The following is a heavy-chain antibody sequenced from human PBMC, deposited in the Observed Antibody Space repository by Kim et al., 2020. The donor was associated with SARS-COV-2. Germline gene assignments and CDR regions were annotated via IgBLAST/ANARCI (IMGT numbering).Heavy chain of an antibody. Sequence: GGSLRLSCAASGFTFSSYGMHWVRQAPGKGLEWVAVISYDGSNKYYADSVKGRFTISRDNSKNKLYLQMNSLRAEDTAVYYCARGSVESMVRGVIIRKPFDYWGQGTLVTVSS. V-gene: IGHV3-33*05. CDR2: ISYDGSNK. CDR3: ARGSVESMVRGVIIRKPFDY. CDR1: GFTFSSYG. D-gene: IGHD3-10*01. J-gene: IGHJ4*02.